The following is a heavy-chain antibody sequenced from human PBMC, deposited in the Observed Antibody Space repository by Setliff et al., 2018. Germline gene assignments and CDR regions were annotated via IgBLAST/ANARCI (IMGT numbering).Heavy chain of an antibody. CDR1: CGTFSSYA. D-gene: IGHD3-22*01. CDR3: XRXTYYYDSSGYFLDAFDI. J-gene: IGHJ3*02. CDR2: IIPIFGTA. Sequence: ASVQVSCKASCGTFSSYAISWVRQAPGQGLEWMGGIIPIFGTANYAQKFQGRVTITTXXXKXTXYXXXXXXXXXXXXXXYXXRXTYYYDSSGYFLDAFDIWGQGTMVTVSS. V-gene: IGHV1-69*05.